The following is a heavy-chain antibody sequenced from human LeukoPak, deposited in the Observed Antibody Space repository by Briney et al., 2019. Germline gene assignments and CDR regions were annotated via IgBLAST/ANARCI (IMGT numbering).Heavy chain of an antibody. J-gene: IGHJ4*02. CDR1: GGSISSYY. D-gene: IGHD3-10*01. Sequence: SETLSLTCTVSGGSISSYYWSWIRQPPGKGLEWIGYIYYSGSTNYNPSLKSRVTISVDTSKNQFSLKTAADTAVYYCANSITTYYFDYWGQGTLVTVSS. V-gene: IGHV4-59*01. CDR3: ANSITTYYFDY. CDR2: IYYSGST.